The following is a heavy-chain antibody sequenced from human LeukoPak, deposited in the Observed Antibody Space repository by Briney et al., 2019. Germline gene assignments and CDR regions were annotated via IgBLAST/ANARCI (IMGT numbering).Heavy chain of an antibody. CDR3: ARDGMWHYGSGLDP. V-gene: IGHV4-4*07. CDR2: IYTSGST. CDR1: GGSISSYY. J-gene: IGHJ5*02. Sequence: SETLSLTCTVSGGSISSYYWSWIRRPAGKGLEWIGRIYTSGSTKYNPSLKSRVTMSVETSKNQLSLKLSSVTAADTALYYCARDGMWHYGSGLDPWGQGTLVTVSS. D-gene: IGHD3-10*01.